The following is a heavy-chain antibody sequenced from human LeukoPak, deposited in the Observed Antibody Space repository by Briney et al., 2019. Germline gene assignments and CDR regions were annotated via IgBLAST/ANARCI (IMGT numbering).Heavy chain of an antibody. CDR3: TRAQIVVVPAAMDASNYYYYMDV. CDR1: GFTFGDYA. D-gene: IGHD2-2*01. Sequence: GGSLRLSCTASGFTFGDYAMSWVRQAPGKGLEWVGFIRSKAYGGTTEYAASVKGRFTISRDDSKSIAYLQMNSLKTEDTAVYYCTRAQIVVVPAAMDASNYYYYMDVWGKGTTVTVSS. CDR2: IRSKAYGGTT. V-gene: IGHV3-49*04. J-gene: IGHJ6*03.